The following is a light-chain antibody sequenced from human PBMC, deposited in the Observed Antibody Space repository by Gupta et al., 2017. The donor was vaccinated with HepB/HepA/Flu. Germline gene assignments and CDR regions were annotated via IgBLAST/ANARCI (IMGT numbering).Light chain of an antibody. J-gene: IGLJ3*02. CDR1: SSEVGSYNL. V-gene: IGLV2-23*02. Sequence: QPALTHPASVSGSPGQSITISCTGTSSEVGSYNLVSWYQQHPGKAPKLMIYEVSKRPSGVSNRFTGSKSGNTASLTISGLQAEDEADYYCCSYASSSTWVFGGGTKLTVL. CDR2: EVS. CDR3: CSYASSSTWV.